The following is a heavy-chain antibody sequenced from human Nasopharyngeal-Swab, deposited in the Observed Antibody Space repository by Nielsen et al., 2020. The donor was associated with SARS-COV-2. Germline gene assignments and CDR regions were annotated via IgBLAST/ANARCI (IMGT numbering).Heavy chain of an antibody. Sequence: GGSLRFSCAASGFPFSDYSMNWVRQAPGKGLEWVSYISNGGSIIYYADSVKGRFTISRDNAGTSLSLQMNSLRAEDTAVYYCARFSNKGNRYWFFDLWGRGTLVTVSS. D-gene: IGHD1-14*01. J-gene: IGHJ2*01. CDR1: GFPFSDYS. CDR3: ARFSNKGNRYWFFDL. CDR2: ISNGGSII. V-gene: IGHV3-48*04.